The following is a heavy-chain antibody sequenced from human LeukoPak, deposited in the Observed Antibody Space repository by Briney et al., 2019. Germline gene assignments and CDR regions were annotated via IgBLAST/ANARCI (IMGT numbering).Heavy chain of an antibody. CDR3: ARSSMGDGYNYDWFDP. Sequence: ASVKVSCKASGYTFTGYYMHWVRQAPGQGLEWMGWINPNSGGTNYAQKFQGRVTITADESTSTAYMELSSLRSEDTAVYYCARSSMGDGYNYDWFDPWGQGTLVTVSS. CDR1: GYTFTGYY. V-gene: IGHV1-2*02. CDR2: INPNSGGT. J-gene: IGHJ5*02. D-gene: IGHD5-24*01.